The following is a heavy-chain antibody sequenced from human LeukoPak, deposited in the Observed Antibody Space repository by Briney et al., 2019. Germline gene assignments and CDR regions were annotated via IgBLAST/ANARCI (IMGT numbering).Heavy chain of an antibody. CDR1: GYTFTSYA. Sequence: ASVKVSCKASGYTFTSYAMHWVRLAPGQRLEWMGWINAGNGNTKYSQKFQGRVTITRDTSASTAYMELSSLRSEDTAVYYCAREAGYGDHAYYYWGQGTLVTVSS. D-gene: IGHD4-17*01. V-gene: IGHV1-3*01. CDR3: AREAGYGDHAYYY. J-gene: IGHJ4*02. CDR2: INAGNGNT.